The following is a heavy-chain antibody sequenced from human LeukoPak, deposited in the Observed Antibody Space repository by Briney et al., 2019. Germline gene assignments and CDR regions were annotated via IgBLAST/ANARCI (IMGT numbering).Heavy chain of an antibody. CDR2: ISNSGST. J-gene: IGHJ3*02. CDR1: GGSMSSRSYY. D-gene: IGHD3-22*01. V-gene: IGHV4-39*01. Sequence: SETLSLTCTVSGGSMSSRSYYWGWIRQPPGKGLEWIGSISNSGSTHYNPSLKSRVTISVDTSKNQFSLKLSSVTAADTALYYCARWSHSSGSILDAFDIWGQGTMVTVSS. CDR3: ARWSHSSGSILDAFDI.